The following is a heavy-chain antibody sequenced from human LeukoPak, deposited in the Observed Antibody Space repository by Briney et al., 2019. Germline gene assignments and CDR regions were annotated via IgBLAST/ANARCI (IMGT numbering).Heavy chain of an antibody. CDR3: ARLRGSQTTPY. D-gene: IGHD1-26*01. J-gene: IGHJ4*02. Sequence: PSETLSLTCTVSRGSVSNTNYYWARLRQPPGKGLEWIGSVSHSGSTYYNPSLKSRVSTSVDTSKNQFSPNLSSVIAADTAVYYCARLRGSQTTPYWGQGTLVTVSS. V-gene: IGHV4-39*01. CDR2: VSHSGST. CDR1: RGSVSNTNYY.